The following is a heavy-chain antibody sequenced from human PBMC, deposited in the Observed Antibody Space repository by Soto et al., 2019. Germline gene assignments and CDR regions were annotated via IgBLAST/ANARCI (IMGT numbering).Heavy chain of an antibody. J-gene: IGHJ4*02. CDR3: ARGGGKRYDY. CDR1: GGSFSGYY. Sequence: SETLSLTCAVYGGSFSGYYWSWIRQPPGKGLEWIGEINHSGSTNYNPSLKSRVTISVDTSKSQFSLKLSSVTAADTAVYYCARGGGKRYDYWGQGTLVTVSS. D-gene: IGHD1-26*01. V-gene: IGHV4-34*01. CDR2: INHSGST.